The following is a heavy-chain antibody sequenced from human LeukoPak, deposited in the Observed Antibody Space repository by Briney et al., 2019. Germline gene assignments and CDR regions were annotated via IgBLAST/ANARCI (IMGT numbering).Heavy chain of an antibody. CDR1: GFTVSSNY. Sequence: GGSLRLSCAASGFTVSSNYISWVRQAPGKGLEWVSVIYSGGSTYYADSVKGRFTISRDNSKNTLYLQMNSLRAEDTAVYYCARSGLWYSSGWFDYWGQGTLVTVSS. V-gene: IGHV3-53*01. CDR3: ARSGLWYSSGWFDY. D-gene: IGHD6-19*01. CDR2: IYSGGST. J-gene: IGHJ4*02.